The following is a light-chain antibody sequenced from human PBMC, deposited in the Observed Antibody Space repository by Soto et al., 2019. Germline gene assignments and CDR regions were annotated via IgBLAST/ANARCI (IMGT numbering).Light chain of an antibody. J-gene: IGKJ5*01. CDR2: DAS. Sequence: EIVLTQSPVTLSLPPGERATLSCRASQSVSSSLAWYQQKPGLAPTLLISDASSRASGVPDRFTGGGSGTDFTLTIRRLEPEDFALYYCQQYAGSPITFGQGTRLEIK. CDR1: QSVSSS. V-gene: IGKV3-20*01. CDR3: QQYAGSPIT.